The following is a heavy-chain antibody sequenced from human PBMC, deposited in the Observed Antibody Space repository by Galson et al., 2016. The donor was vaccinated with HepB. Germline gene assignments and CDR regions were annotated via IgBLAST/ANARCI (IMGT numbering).Heavy chain of an antibody. V-gene: IGHV2-5*02. CDR2: IYWDGDK. J-gene: IGHJ5*02. D-gene: IGHD3-3*01. CDR1: GFSLSTSGVG. Sequence: PALVKPTQTLTLTCTLSGFSLSTSGVGVGWIRQPPGEALEWLALIYWDGDKRYSPSLKNRLTITNDPSKNQVFLTMTNMDPVDTATYYCARRRRRRMTNFEGIDNWFDAWGQGTLVTVSS. CDR3: ARRRRRRMTNFEGIDNWFDA.